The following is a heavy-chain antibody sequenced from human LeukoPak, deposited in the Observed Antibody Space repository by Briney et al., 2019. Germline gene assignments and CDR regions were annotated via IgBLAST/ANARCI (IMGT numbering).Heavy chain of an antibody. V-gene: IGHV4-4*07. D-gene: IGHD3-3*01. CDR2: IYTSGST. Sequence: SETLSLTCTVSGGSISSYYWSWIRQPAGKGLERIGRIYTSGSTNCNPSLKSRVTMSVDTSKNQFSLKLSSVTAADTAVYYCARDEATRDFWSGYRFEYWGQGTLVTVSS. J-gene: IGHJ4*02. CDR1: GGSISSYY. CDR3: ARDEATRDFWSGYRFEY.